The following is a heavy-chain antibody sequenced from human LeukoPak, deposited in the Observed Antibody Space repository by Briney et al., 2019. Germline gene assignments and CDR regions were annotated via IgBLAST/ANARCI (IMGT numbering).Heavy chain of an antibody. J-gene: IGHJ6*02. CDR2: IYSGGST. CDR1: GFTVSSNY. Sequence: GGSLRLSCAASGFTVSSNYMSWVRQAPGKGLEWVSVIYSGGSTYCADSVKGRFTISRDNSKNTLYLQMNSLRAEDTAVYYCARAPFLPNPPGASGMDVWGQGTTVTVSS. D-gene: IGHD3-10*01. CDR3: ARAPFLPNPPGASGMDV. V-gene: IGHV3-53*01.